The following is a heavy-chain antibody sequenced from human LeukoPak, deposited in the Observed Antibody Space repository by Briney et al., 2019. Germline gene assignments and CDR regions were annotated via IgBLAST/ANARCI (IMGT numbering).Heavy chain of an antibody. CDR1: GYTFPFYY. J-gene: IGHJ4*02. V-gene: IGHV1-2*02. CDR3: ASGFYFDY. Sequence: SVQVSCNASGYTFPFYYMHWARQAPGQGLEWMGWINPNSGGTNYAQKFQGRVTMTRDTSISTAYMERSRLRSDDTAVYYCASGFYFDYWGQGTLVTVSS. CDR2: INPNSGGT.